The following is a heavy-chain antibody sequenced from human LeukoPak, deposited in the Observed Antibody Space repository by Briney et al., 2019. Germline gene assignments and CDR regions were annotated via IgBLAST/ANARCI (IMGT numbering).Heavy chain of an antibody. Sequence: GGSLTLSCAASEFTFSSYAMRWVRQAPGKGLEWVSAISGSGGSTYYADSVKGRFTISRDNSKNTLYVQMNSLRAEDTAVYYCAGTYYYDSSGYSYEYWGQGTLVAVSS. J-gene: IGHJ4*02. CDR1: EFTFSSYA. D-gene: IGHD3-22*01. V-gene: IGHV3-23*01. CDR2: ISGSGGST. CDR3: AGTYYYDSSGYSYEY.